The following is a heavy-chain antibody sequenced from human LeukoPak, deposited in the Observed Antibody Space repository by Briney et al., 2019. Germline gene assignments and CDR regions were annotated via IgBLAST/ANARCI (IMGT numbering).Heavy chain of an antibody. CDR3: ARNRGRRPYFDY. Sequence: SGGSLRLSCAASGFIFSNYAMHWVRQAPGKGLEWVALISSDGSKIYYADSVKGRFTISRDNSKNTLSLQMNSLRAEDTAVYYCARNRGRRPYFDYWGQGTLVTVSS. D-gene: IGHD2/OR15-2a*01. CDR2: ISSDGSKI. CDR1: GFIFSNYA. J-gene: IGHJ4*02. V-gene: IGHV3-30*14.